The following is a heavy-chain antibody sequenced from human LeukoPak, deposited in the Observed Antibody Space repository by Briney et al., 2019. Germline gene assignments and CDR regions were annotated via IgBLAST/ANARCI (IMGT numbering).Heavy chain of an antibody. V-gene: IGHV4-31*03. CDR1: GGSISSGGYY. D-gene: IGHD3-10*01. CDR3: VGFYGSGSYHWFDP. Sequence: SETLSLTCTVSGGSISSGGYYWSWIRQHPGKGLEWIGHSYFNEQTSYNPSLKSRASISADTSKNQFSLNLTSVTVADTAVYYCVGFYGSGSYHWFDPWGQGTLVTVSS. CDR2: SYFNEQT. J-gene: IGHJ5*02.